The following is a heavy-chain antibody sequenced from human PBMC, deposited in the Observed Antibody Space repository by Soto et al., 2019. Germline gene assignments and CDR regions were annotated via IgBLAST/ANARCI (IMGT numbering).Heavy chain of an antibody. V-gene: IGHV3-7*01. CDR1: GFTFGSYW. CDR3: ARAGYCGPGCYYYFDY. Sequence: GVSLRLSCAVSGFTFGSYWMNWVRLIPGKGLEWVAYIKPDGSATYYVDSVKGRFTISRDNAKNSLYLQMNSLRVEDTSVYYCARAGYCGPGCYYYFDYWGQGTLVTVSS. CDR2: IKPDGSAT. J-gene: IGHJ4*02. D-gene: IGHD2-21*02.